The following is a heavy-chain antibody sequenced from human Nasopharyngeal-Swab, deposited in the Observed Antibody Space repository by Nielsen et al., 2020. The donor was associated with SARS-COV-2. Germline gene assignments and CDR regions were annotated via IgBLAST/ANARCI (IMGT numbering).Heavy chain of an antibody. J-gene: IGHJ4*02. Sequence: SETLSLTCAVYGGSISSYYWSWIRQPPGKGLEWIGYIYYSGSTNYNPSLKSRVTISVDTSKNQFSLKLSSVTAADTAVYYCARDESGRFDYWGQGTLVTVSS. CDR2: IYYSGST. CDR3: ARDESGRFDY. D-gene: IGHD3-3*01. CDR1: GGSISSYY. V-gene: IGHV4-59*01.